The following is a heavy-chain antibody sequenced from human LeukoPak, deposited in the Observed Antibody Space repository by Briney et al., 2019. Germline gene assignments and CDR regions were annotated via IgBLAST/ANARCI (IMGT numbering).Heavy chain of an antibody. Sequence: ASVKVSCKASGYTFTSYGISWVRRAPGQGLEWMGWISAYNGNTNYAQKLQGRVTMTTDTSTSTAYMELRSLRSDDTAVYYCAILGDYYDSSGYYYGFDYWGQGTLVTVSS. CDR2: ISAYNGNT. V-gene: IGHV1-18*01. CDR1: GYTFTSYG. CDR3: AILGDYYDSSGYYYGFDY. D-gene: IGHD3-22*01. J-gene: IGHJ4*02.